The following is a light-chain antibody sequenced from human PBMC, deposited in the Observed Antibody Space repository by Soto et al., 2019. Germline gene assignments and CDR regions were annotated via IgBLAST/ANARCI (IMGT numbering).Light chain of an antibody. J-gene: IGKJ1*01. CDR2: AAA. V-gene: IGKV3-11*01. CDR1: QSISSW. CDR3: QQSGSLPRT. Sequence: TQSPSTLSASAGEIVTLSCSASQSISSWLAWYQQKPGKAPRLLISAAATRATGIPARFSGSGSGTHFTLTISSLQPEDFGAYYCQQSGSLPRTFGQGTSV.